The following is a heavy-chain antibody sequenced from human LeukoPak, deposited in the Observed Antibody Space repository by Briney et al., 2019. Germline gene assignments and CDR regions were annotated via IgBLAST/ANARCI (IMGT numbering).Heavy chain of an antibody. CDR3: ARHGSGSGSYDY. J-gene: IGHJ4*02. Sequence: PSETLSLTCTVSGGSISGYYWSWIRQPPGKGLEWIGYIHYSGTTNYDPSLKSRVTISVDTSKNQFSLKLSSVTAADTAMYYCARHGSGSGSYDYWGQGTLVTVSS. CDR1: GGSISGYY. V-gene: IGHV4-59*08. CDR2: IHYSGTT. D-gene: IGHD3-10*01.